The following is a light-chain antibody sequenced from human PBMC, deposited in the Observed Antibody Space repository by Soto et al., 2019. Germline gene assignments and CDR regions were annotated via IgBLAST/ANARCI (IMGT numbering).Light chain of an antibody. CDR1: QSVDSTY. CDR3: QHYDSLRP. J-gene: IGKJ1*01. Sequence: EIVLTQSPGTLSLSPGERATLSCRASQSVDSTYLTWYQQKPGQAPRLLIYGASGRATGVPDRFSGSGSGTDFTLTISRLEPEDFAVYFCQHYDSLRPLGQGTKV. CDR2: GAS. V-gene: IGKV3-20*01.